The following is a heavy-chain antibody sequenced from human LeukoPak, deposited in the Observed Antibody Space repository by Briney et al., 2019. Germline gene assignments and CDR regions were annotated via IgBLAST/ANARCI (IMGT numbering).Heavy chain of an antibody. Sequence: SETLSLTCTVSGGSISGSSYYWGWIRQPPGKGLEWIGSIYYSGSTYYDPSLKSRVTISVDTSKNQFSLKLNSVTATDTAVYYCARHYGHWGQGTLVTVSS. D-gene: IGHD3-10*01. CDR1: GGSISGSSYY. CDR3: ARHYGH. V-gene: IGHV4-39*01. J-gene: IGHJ4*02. CDR2: IYYSGST.